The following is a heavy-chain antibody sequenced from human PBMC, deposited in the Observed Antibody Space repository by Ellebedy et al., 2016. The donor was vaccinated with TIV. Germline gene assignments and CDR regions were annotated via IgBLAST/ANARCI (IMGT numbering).Heavy chain of an antibody. CDR2: IKEDGSDK. D-gene: IGHD3-22*01. V-gene: IGHV3-7*02. CDR1: GFSFGTFW. J-gene: IGHJ4*02. Sequence: GESLKISCTASGFSFGTFWMSWVRQAPGKGLEWVAKIKEDGSDKYYGDSVKGRFSISRDNAKNSLYLEMNSLRVGDTAVYYCALFYYDTSGYTDSFGYWGQGTLVTVSS. CDR3: ALFYYDTSGYTDSFGY.